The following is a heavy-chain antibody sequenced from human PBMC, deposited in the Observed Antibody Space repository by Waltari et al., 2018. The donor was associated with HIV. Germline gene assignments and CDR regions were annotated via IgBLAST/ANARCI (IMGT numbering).Heavy chain of an antibody. V-gene: IGHV3-7*01. D-gene: IGHD3-16*01. CDR3: VAKQPGGGGYFDF. CDR1: GFIFTNYW. J-gene: IGHJ4*02. CDR2: IKEDESEK. Sequence: EVQLVESGGGLVQPGGSLSLSCAASGFIFTNYWMSWFLQAPGKGLEWVANIKEDESEKYFVDSLKGRFTISRDNAKNSLYLQMNSLRVEDTAVYFCVAKQPGGGGYFDFWGQGTLVTVSS.